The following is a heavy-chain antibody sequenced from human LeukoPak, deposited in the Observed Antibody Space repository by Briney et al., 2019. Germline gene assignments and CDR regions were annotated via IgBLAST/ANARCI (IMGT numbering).Heavy chain of an antibody. V-gene: IGHV3-30-3*01. CDR2: ISYDGSNK. CDR3: AKDLGMYGGLYYFDY. CDR1: GFTFSSYA. J-gene: IGHJ4*02. Sequence: GGSLRLSCAASGFTFSSYAMHWVRQAPGKGLEWVAVISYDGSNKYYADSVKGRFTISRDNSKNTLYLQMNSLRAEDTAVYYCAKDLGMYGGLYYFDYWGQGTLVTVSS. D-gene: IGHD3-16*01.